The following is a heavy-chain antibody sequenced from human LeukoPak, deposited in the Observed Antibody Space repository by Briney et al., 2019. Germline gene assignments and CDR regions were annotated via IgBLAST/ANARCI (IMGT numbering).Heavy chain of an antibody. CDR2: ISGSGGSA. J-gene: IGHJ4*02. V-gene: IGHV3-23*01. Sequence: PGGSLRLSCAVSGFTFSSYAMSWVRQAPGKGLEWVSAISGSGGSAYYADSVKGRFTISRDNSKNTLYLQMNSLRAEDTAVYYCAKEDRIAVAGRFGGYWGQGTLVTVSS. CDR3: AKEDRIAVAGRFGGY. D-gene: IGHD6-19*01. CDR1: GFTFSSYA.